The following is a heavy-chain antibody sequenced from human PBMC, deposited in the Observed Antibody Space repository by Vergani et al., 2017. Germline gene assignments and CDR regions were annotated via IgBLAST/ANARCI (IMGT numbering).Heavy chain of an antibody. J-gene: IGHJ4*02. Sequence: QVQLQEAGPGLVKPSETRSLTCAVSGYSISSGSYWGWIRQPPGKGLEGIGSIYHSGSTYYSPSLKSRVTMSVDTSKNQFSLRMRSVTAADTAVYYCARVEMASIGTDWGQGSLVTVSS. V-gene: IGHV4-38-2*01. D-gene: IGHD5-24*01. CDR1: GYSISSGSY. CDR2: IYHSGST. CDR3: ARVEMASIGTD.